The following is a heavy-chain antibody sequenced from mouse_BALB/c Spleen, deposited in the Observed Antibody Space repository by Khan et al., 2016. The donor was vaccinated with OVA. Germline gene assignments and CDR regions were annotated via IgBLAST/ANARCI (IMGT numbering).Heavy chain of an antibody. D-gene: IGHD2-1*01. CDR1: GYTFTSYW. CDR3: ARGYFGNYEFAY. Sequence: QLSGAELVKPGASVKLSCKTSGYTFTSYWIQWVKQRPGQGLGWIGQIFPGTDTTYYNENFKGKATLTVDTSSNTAHMQFSSLNSADSAVYFCARGYFGNYEFAYWGQGTLVTVSP. J-gene: IGHJ3*01. V-gene: IGHV1S132*01. CDR2: IFPGTDTT.